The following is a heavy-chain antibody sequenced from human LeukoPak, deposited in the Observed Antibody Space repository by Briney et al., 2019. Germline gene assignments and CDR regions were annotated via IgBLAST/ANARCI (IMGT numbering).Heavy chain of an antibody. Sequence: PGGSLRLSRAASGFIFSNYGMSWVRQAPGKGLEWVSGIRGNADTTYYADSVKGRFTISRDNSKNTLYLQMNSLRAEDTAVYYCAKVGLIAAAGTVYYFDYWGQGTLVTVSS. CDR3: AKVGLIAAAGTVYYFDY. D-gene: IGHD6-13*01. V-gene: IGHV3-23*01. CDR2: IRGNADTT. CDR1: GFIFSNYG. J-gene: IGHJ4*02.